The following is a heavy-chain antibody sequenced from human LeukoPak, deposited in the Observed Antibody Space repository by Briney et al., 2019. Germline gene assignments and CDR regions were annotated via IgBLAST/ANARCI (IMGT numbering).Heavy chain of an antibody. J-gene: IGHJ3*02. CDR1: GFTFSSYG. D-gene: IGHD5-24*01. Sequence: QPGGSLRLSCAAPGFTFSSYGMHWVRQAPGKGLEWVAFIRYDGSNKYYADSVKGRFTISRDNSKNTLYLQMNSLRAEDTAVYYCARRDGYNSIDAFDIWGQGTMVTVSS. V-gene: IGHV3-30*02. CDR3: ARRDGYNSIDAFDI. CDR2: IRYDGSNK.